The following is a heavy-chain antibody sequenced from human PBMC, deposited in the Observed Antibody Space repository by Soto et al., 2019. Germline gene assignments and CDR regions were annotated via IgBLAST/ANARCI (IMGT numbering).Heavy chain of an antibody. D-gene: IGHD6-19*01. CDR1: GFTFSSYG. CDR3: AKSDLYSSGWFDY. V-gene: IGHV3-30*18. Sequence: SLRLSCAASGFTFSSYGMHWVRQAPGKGLEWVAVISYDGSNKYYADSVKGRFTISRDNSKNTLYLQMNSLRAEDTAVYYCAKSDLYSSGWFDYWGQGTLVTVSS. J-gene: IGHJ4*02. CDR2: ISYDGSNK.